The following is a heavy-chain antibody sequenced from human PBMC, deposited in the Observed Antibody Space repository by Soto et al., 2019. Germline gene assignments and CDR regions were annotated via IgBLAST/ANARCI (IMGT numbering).Heavy chain of an antibody. V-gene: IGHV1-46*01. CDR3: ASAVSTKTAPIDY. D-gene: IGHD4-17*01. CDR1: GYTFTTYY. Sequence: QVQLVQSGAEVKNPGASVKVSCKASGYTFTTYYMHWLRQARGQGLEWMGIITPSSGSTSYEQKFQDRATMTRDTSTSTVYMELSSLRSEDTAVYYCASAVSTKTAPIDYWGQGTLVTVSS. J-gene: IGHJ4*02. CDR2: ITPSSGST.